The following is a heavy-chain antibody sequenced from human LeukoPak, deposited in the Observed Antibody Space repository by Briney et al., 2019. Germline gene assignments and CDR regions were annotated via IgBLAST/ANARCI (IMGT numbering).Heavy chain of an antibody. J-gene: IGHJ5*02. D-gene: IGHD6-13*01. V-gene: IGHV4-39*01. CDR3: ARAGEADSSSWYSQSNWFDP. CDR1: GGSISSGDFY. Sequence: PSETLSLTCSVSGGSISSGDFYWGWIRQPPGKGLEWIGNIRYTGNTFYKSSLKSRLTMSVDTSKNQFSLKLSSVTAADTAVYYCARAGEADSSSWYSQSNWFDPWGQGTLVTVSS. CDR2: IRYTGNT.